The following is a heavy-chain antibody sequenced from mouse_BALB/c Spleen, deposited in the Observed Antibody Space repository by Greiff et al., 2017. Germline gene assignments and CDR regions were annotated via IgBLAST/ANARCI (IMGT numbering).Heavy chain of an antibody. CDR3: ADGSWFAY. CDR1: GFNIKDTY. V-gene: IGHV14-3*02. D-gene: IGHD2-3*01. J-gene: IGHJ3*01. CDR2: IDPANGNT. Sequence: EVKVEESGAELVKPGASVKLSCTASGFNIKDTYMHWVKQRPEQGLEWIGRIDPANGNTKYDPKFQGKATITADTSSNTAYLQLSSLTSEDTAVYYCADGSWFAYWGQGTLVTVSA.